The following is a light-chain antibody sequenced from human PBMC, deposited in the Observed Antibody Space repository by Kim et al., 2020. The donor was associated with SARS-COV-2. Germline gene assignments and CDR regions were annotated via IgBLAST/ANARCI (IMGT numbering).Light chain of an antibody. CDR3: QQYGDYPLT. CDR2: DAS. V-gene: IGKV1-5*01. Sequence: ASVGDRVTITCRASQSIDSWLAWYQQRPGKAPKLLIYDASSLESGVPSRFSGSGSGTEFTLTISSLQPDDFATYYCQQYGDYPLTFGGGTKVDIK. J-gene: IGKJ4*01. CDR1: QSIDSW.